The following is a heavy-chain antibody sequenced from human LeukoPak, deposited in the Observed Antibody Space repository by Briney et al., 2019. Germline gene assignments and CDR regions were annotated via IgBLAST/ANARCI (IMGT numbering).Heavy chain of an antibody. J-gene: IGHJ1*01. V-gene: IGHV1-69*05. D-gene: IGHD6-13*01. Sequence: SVKVSCKASGGTFSSYAISWVRQAPGQGLEWMGGIIPILGTANYAQKFQGRVTITTDESTSTAYMELSSLRSEDTAVYYCARGTVVFPGYSSSWYLPINWGQGTLVTVSS. CDR2: IIPILGTA. CDR3: ARGTVVFPGYSSSWYLPIN. CDR1: GGTFSSYA.